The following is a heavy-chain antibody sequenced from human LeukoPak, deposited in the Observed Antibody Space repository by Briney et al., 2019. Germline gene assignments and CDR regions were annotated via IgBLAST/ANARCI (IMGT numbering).Heavy chain of an antibody. CDR2: ISSSNSTI. D-gene: IGHD1-7*01. CDR1: GFTFSSYS. CDR3: ARDQKTTSALNYYYYYMDV. Sequence: GGSLRLSCAASGFTFSSYSMNWVRQAPGKGLEWVSYISSSNSTIYYADSVKGRFTISRDNAKNSLYLQMNSLRAEDTAVYYCARDQKTTSALNYYYYYMDVWGKGTTVTVSS. V-gene: IGHV3-48*01. J-gene: IGHJ6*03.